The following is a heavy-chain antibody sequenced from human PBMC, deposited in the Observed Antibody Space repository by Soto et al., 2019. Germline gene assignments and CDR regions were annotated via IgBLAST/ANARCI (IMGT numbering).Heavy chain of an antibody. Sequence: GGSLRLSCAASGFTFSSYAMSWVRQAPGKGLEWVSAISGSGGSTYYADSVKGRFTISRDNSKNTLYLQMNSLRAEDTAVYYCAKDPAIAAAGPRYFDYWGQGTLVTSPQ. CDR2: ISGSGGST. CDR1: GFTFSSYA. CDR3: AKDPAIAAAGPRYFDY. D-gene: IGHD6-13*01. J-gene: IGHJ4*02. V-gene: IGHV3-23*01.